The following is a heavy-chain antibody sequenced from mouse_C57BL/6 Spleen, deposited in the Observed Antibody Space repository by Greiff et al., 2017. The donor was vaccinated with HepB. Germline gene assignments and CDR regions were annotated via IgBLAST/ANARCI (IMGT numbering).Heavy chain of an antibody. CDR3: ARDRGWDVLYFDY. Sequence: EVMLVESGGGLVKPGGSLKLSCAASGFTFSSYAMSWVRQTPEKRLEWVATISDGGSYTYYPDNVKGRYTISRDNAKNTLYLQMSHLKSEDTAMYYCARDRGWDVLYFDYWGQGTTLTVSS. CDR1: GFTFSSYA. V-gene: IGHV5-4*01. D-gene: IGHD4-1*01. J-gene: IGHJ2*01. CDR2: ISDGGSYT.